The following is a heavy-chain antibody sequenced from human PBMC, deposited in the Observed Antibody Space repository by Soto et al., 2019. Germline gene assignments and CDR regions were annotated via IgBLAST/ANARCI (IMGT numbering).Heavy chain of an antibody. J-gene: IGHJ4*02. V-gene: IGHV1-69*02. CDR2: IIPMVGMA. CDR1: GDTFSFYT. D-gene: IGHD3-10*01. Sequence: QVQLVQSGAEVKKPGSSVRLSCTASGDTFSFYTISWVRQAPGQGPEWMGRIIPMVGMADYPQKFQGRVTIRADKSTSCAYMVLSSLRSDDTAVYFCATNYGSGSTHFDYWGQGTLVTVSS. CDR3: ATNYGSGSTHFDY.